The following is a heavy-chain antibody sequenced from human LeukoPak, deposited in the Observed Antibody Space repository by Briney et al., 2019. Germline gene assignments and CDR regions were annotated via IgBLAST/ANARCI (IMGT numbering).Heavy chain of an antibody. D-gene: IGHD6-13*01. CDR3: ARDLSRQQLVRNQRTPNEEYFDY. CDR1: GYTFTSYG. CDR2: ISAYNGNT. J-gene: IGHJ4*02. V-gene: IGHV1-18*01. Sequence: ASVKVSCKASGYTFTSYGISWVRQAPGQGLEWMGWISAYNGNTNYAQKLQGRVTMTTDTSTSTAYMELRSLRSDDTAVYYCARDLSRQQLVRNQRTPNEEYFDYWGQGTLVTVSS.